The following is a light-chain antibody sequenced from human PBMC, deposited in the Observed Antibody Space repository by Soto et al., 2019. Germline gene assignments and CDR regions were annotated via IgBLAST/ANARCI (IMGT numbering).Light chain of an antibody. CDR3: QQYPGYT. V-gene: IGKV3-20*01. J-gene: IGKJ2*01. CDR1: QSVSSSY. CDR2: GAS. Sequence: EIVLTQSPGTLSLSPGERATLSCRASQSVSSSYLAWYQQKPGQAPRLLIYGASSRATGIPDRFSGSGSGTDFNLTISTLEPEDFAVYYCQQYPGYTFGQGTKLEIK.